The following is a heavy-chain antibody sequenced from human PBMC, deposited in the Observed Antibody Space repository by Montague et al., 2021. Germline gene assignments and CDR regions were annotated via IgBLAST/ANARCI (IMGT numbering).Heavy chain of an antibody. D-gene: IGHD2-21*01. CDR3: ARAGYYGGLDI. CDR2: INPDGSST. J-gene: IGHJ3*02. V-gene: IGHV3-74*01. CDR1: GFTFSTSW. Sequence: SLRLSCAASGFTFSTSWIHWVRQAPGKGLVWVSRINPDGSSTNYADSVTGRFTISRDNGKNTLYLQMNSLRAEGTAVYFCARAGYYGGLDIWGQGTMATASS.